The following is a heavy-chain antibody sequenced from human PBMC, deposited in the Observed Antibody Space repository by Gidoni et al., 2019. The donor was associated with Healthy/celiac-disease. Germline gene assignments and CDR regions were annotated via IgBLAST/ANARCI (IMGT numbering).Heavy chain of an antibody. D-gene: IGHD6-13*01. CDR2: IIPSFGTA. V-gene: IGHV1-69*01. CDR1: AAML. Sequence: QVQLVPSGAEVKKPGSSAAMLSAGCDRPPGQGLEWMGGIIPSFGTANYAQKFQGRVTITADESTSTAYMELSSLRSEDTAVYYCARDIAAADRYYFDYWGQGTLVTVSS. CDR3: ARDIAAADRYYFDY. J-gene: IGHJ4*02.